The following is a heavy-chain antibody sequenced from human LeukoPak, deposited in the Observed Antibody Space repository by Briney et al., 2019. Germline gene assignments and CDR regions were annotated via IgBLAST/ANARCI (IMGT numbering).Heavy chain of an antibody. CDR1: SGSIDNYY. J-gene: IGHJ3*02. V-gene: IGHV4-59*12. CDR2: IYFSGNT. CDR3: ARDYGDYVPYAFDI. Sequence: SETLSLTCTISSGSIDNYYWSWIRQPAGKGLEWIGQIYFSGNTNYNPSLKSRVTISVDTSKNQFSLKLSSVTAADTAVYYCARDYGDYVPYAFDIWGQGTMVTVSS. D-gene: IGHD4-17*01.